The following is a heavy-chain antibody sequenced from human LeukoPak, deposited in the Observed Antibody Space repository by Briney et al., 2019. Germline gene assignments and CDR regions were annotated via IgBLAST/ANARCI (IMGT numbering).Heavy chain of an antibody. Sequence: GASVKVSCKASGYTFTSYGISWVRQAPGQGLEWMGGIIPIFGTANYAQKFQGRVTITADKSTSTAYMELSSLRSEDTAVYYCARVFGGSHEYYFDYWGQGTLVTVSS. D-gene: IGHD2-15*01. CDR1: GYTFTSYG. J-gene: IGHJ4*02. CDR2: IIPIFGTA. V-gene: IGHV1-69*06. CDR3: ARVFGGSHEYYFDY.